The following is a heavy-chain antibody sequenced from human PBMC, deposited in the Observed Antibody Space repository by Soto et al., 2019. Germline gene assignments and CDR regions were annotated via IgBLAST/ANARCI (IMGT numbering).Heavy chain of an antibody. D-gene: IGHD6-13*01. CDR1: EFTFSSYT. J-gene: IGHJ4*02. CDR2: ISNDGGNT. V-gene: IGHV3-30-3*01. Sequence: GGSLRLSCAASEFTFSSYTMYWVRQAPGTGLEWVAGISNDGGNTYYLDSVKGRFTISRDNANNTLYLQMNRLRADDTAVYYCAREAIAAADYWGQGTLVTVSS. CDR3: AREAIAAADY.